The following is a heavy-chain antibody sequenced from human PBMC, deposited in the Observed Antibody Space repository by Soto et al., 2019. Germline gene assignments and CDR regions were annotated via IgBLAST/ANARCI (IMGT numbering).Heavy chain of an antibody. CDR2: TYYRSKWYY. V-gene: IGHV6-1*01. Sequence: SQTLSLTCAITGDSVSSNSAGWSWVRQSPSRGLERLGRTYYRSKWYYEYAVSVRGRITINPDTSKNQYSLQLNSVTPEDRAVYFCARGEQYSGRIFDYWGQGTLVTVSS. CDR3: ARGEQYSGRIFDY. J-gene: IGHJ4*01. CDR1: GDSVSSNSAG. D-gene: IGHD1-26*01.